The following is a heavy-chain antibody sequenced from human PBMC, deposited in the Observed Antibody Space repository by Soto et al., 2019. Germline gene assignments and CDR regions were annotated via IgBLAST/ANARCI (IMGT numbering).Heavy chain of an antibody. CDR2: INPSGGST. Sequence: ASVKVSCKASGYTFTSYYMHWVRQAPGQGLEWMGIINPSGGSTSYAQKFQGRVTMTRDTSTSTVYMELSSLRPEDTAVYYCARGPLNYDFWSGRGGALDYWGQGTLVTVSS. CDR1: GYTFTSYY. D-gene: IGHD3-3*01. V-gene: IGHV1-46*01. J-gene: IGHJ4*02. CDR3: ARGPLNYDFWSGRGGALDY.